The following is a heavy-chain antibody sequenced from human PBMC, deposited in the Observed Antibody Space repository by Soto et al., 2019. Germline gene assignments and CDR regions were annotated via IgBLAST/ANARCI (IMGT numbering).Heavy chain of an antibody. CDR2: IYYSGST. CDR3: ARLNRGPLLFDY. CDR1: GGSISSSSYY. J-gene: IGHJ4*02. V-gene: IGHV4-39*01. D-gene: IGHD7-27*01. Sequence: QLQLQESGPGLVKPSETLSLTCTVSGGSISSSSYYWGWIRQPPGKGLEWIGSIYYSGSTYYNPSLKSRVTISVDTSKNQFSLKLSSVTAADTAVYYCARLNRGPLLFDYWGQGTLVTVSS.